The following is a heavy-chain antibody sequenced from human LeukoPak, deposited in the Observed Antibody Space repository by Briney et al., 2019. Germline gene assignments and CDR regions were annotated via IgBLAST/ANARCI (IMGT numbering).Heavy chain of an antibody. V-gene: IGHV3-21*01. CDR3: ARDYFRTEYSSSYDY. Sequence: GGSLRLSCAASGFTFSSYSMNWVRQAPGKGLEWVSSISSSSSYIYYADSVKGRFTISRDNAKNSLYLQMNSLRAEDTAVYYCARDYFRTEYSSSYDYWGQGTLVTVSS. D-gene: IGHD6-6*01. CDR2: ISSSSSYI. J-gene: IGHJ4*02. CDR1: GFTFSSYS.